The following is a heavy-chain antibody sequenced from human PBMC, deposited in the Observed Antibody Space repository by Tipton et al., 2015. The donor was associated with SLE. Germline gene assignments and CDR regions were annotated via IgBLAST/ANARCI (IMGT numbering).Heavy chain of an antibody. D-gene: IGHD2-15*01. J-gene: IGHJ2*01. CDR2: IPYDGSNK. Sequence: SLRLSCAASGFTFSSYTMHWVRQAPGKGLEWVALIPYDGSNKYYADSVKGRFTISRDNSKNTLYLQMNSLRPEDTAVYYCAREVEDTTDWYFELWGRGTLVTVSS. CDR3: AREVEDTTDWYFEL. V-gene: IGHV3-30-3*01. CDR1: GFTFSSYT.